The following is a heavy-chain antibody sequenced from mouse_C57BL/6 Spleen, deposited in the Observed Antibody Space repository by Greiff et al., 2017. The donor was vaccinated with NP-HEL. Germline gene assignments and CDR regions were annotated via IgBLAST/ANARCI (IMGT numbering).Heavy chain of an antibody. CDR2: IGPSDSYS. Sequence: QVQLQQPGAELVKPGASVKLSCKASGYTFTSYWMQWVKQRPGQGLEWIGEIGPSDSYSNSNQKFKGKATLTVDTSSSTAYMQRSSRTSEVSAVYYCARDLLRYFEVWGTGTTVTVSS. CDR3: ARDLLRYFEV. J-gene: IGHJ1*03. D-gene: IGHD1-1*01. CDR1: GYTFTSYW. V-gene: IGHV1-50*01.